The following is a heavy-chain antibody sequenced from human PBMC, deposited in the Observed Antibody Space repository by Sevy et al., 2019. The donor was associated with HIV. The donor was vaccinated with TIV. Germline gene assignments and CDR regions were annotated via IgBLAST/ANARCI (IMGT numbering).Heavy chain of an antibody. Sequence: GGSLRLSCAASGFTFSDYYMSCIRQAPGKGLEWVSYISSSGSTIYYADSVKGRFTISRDNAKNSLYLQMNSLRAEDTAVYYCARDGVYCSSTSCYAEYFQHWGQGTLVTVSS. CDR3: ARDGVYCSSTSCYAEYFQH. J-gene: IGHJ1*01. CDR2: ISSSGSTI. V-gene: IGHV3-11*01. D-gene: IGHD2-2*01. CDR1: GFTFSDYY.